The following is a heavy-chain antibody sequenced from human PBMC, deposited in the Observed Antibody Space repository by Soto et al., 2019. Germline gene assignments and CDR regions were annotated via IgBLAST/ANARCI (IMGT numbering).Heavy chain of an antibody. CDR3: ARRELAYSGGDCYLDAFDI. V-gene: IGHV1-69*01. D-gene: IGHD2-21*02. CDR2: IIPIFGTA. J-gene: IGHJ3*02. Sequence: QVQLVQSGAEVKKPGSSVKVSCKASGGTFSSYAISWVRQAPGQGLEWMGGIIPIFGTANYAQKFQGRVTITADESTSTAYMELSSLRSEDTAVYYCARRELAYSGGDCYLDAFDIWGQGTMVTVS. CDR1: GGTFSSYA.